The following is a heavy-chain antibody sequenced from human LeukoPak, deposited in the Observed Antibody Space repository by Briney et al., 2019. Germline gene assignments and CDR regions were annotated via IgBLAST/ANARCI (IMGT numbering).Heavy chain of an antibody. Sequence: ASVKVSCKASGDTLTGYYIHWVRQAPGQGLEWMGWINPNSGGTNYARKLQGRVTMTRDTSISTAYMELSRLRSDDTAVYYCARESPHTFYFDYWGQGTLVTVSS. CDR2: INPNSGGT. J-gene: IGHJ4*02. CDR3: ARESPHTFYFDY. D-gene: IGHD3-16*01. CDR1: GDTLTGYY. V-gene: IGHV1-2*02.